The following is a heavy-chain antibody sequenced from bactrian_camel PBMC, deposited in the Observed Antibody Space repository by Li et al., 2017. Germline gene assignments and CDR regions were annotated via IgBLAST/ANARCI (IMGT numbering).Heavy chain of an antibody. Sequence: HVQLVESGGGSVQAGGSLTLSCGASGDTYSLQCMGWFRQTPENEREPVASIDSHETMNYADAVKGRFTISKDNAKNTLYLQMNDLKTEDSAMYYCAVDGTERCSGDLGITVRQQDRCCRSRGVVPRGPRSPSP. D-gene: IGHD1*01. V-gene: IGHV3S53*01. CDR1: GDTYSLQC. J-gene: IGHJ4*01. CDR2: IDSHETM.